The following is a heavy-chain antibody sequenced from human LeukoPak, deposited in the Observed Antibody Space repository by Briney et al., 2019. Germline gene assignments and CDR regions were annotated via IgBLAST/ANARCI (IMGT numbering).Heavy chain of an antibody. CDR3: AKGGARYNWFDP. CDR1: GFSFSSNA. Sequence: PGGPLRLSCAASGFSFSSNAMSWVRQAPGKGLEWVSAISGSGGSTYYADSVEGRFTISRDNSKNTLYLQMNSLRAEDTAVYYCAKGGARYNWFDPWGQGTLVTVSS. D-gene: IGHD3-16*01. CDR2: ISGSGGST. V-gene: IGHV3-23*01. J-gene: IGHJ5*02.